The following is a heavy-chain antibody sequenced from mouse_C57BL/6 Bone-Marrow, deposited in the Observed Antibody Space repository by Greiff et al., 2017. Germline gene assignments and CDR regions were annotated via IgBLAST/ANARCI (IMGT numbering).Heavy chain of an antibody. CDR1: GFSLTSYG. CDR2: IWSGGST. J-gene: IGHJ2*01. V-gene: IGHV2-4*01. D-gene: IGHD1-1*01. Sequence: QVQLKESGPGLVQPSQSLSITCTVSGFSLTSYGVHWVRQPPGKGLEWLGVIWSGGSTDYNAAFISRLSTSKDNSKSQVFFKMNSLQADDTAIYYCATTSLYYYGSSSYYFDYWGQGTTLTVSS. CDR3: ATTSLYYYGSSSYYFDY.